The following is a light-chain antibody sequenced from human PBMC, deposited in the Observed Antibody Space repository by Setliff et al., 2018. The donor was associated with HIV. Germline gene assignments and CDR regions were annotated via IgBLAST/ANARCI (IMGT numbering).Light chain of an antibody. J-gene: IGLJ3*02. CDR3: SSYTASSTLV. CDR2: DVS. V-gene: IGLV2-14*03. Sequence: QSVLTQPASVSGSPGQSITISCTGSSSDVGGYNYVSWYQQHPGKAPKLMIYDVSQRPSGVSDRFSGSKSGITASLTISGLQPEDESDYYCSSYTASSTLVFGGGTQLTVL. CDR1: SSDVGGYNY.